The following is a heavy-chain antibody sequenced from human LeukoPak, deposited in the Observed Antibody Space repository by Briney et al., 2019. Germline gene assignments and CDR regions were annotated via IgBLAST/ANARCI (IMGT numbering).Heavy chain of an antibody. CDR2: IYYSGST. D-gene: IGHD2-8*01. J-gene: IGHJ4*01. V-gene: IGHV4-59*01. Sequence: SETLSLTCTVSGGSINSYYWSWVRQPPGKGLEWIGYIYYSGSTNYNPSLQSRVTISRDTSKTQFSLKLRSVTAADTAVYYCTSGGMVSGDYWGHGTLVTVSS. CDR1: GGSINSYY. CDR3: TSGGMVSGDY.